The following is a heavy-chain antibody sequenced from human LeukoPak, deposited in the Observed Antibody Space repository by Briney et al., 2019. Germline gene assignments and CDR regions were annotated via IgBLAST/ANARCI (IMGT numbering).Heavy chain of an antibody. Sequence: SETLSLTCTVSGGSISSYYWSWIRQPPGKGLEWIGYIYYSGSTNYNPSPKSRVTISVDTSKNQFSLKLSSVTAADTAVYYCARDHILRGYFDYWGQGTLVTVSS. D-gene: IGHD3-16*01. V-gene: IGHV4-59*01. CDR2: IYYSGST. CDR1: GGSISSYY. CDR3: ARDHILRGYFDY. J-gene: IGHJ4*02.